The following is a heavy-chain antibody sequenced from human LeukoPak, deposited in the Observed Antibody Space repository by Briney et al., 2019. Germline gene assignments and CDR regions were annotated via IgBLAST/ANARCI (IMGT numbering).Heavy chain of an antibody. D-gene: IGHD3-3*01. CDR2: IIPIFGTA. V-gene: IGHV1-69*05. CDR3: ARSGDRETIYGAFDV. J-gene: IGHJ3*01. Sequence: SVKVSCKASGGTFSSYAISWVRQAPGQGLEWMGGIIPIFGTANYAQKFQGRVTITTDESTSTAYMELSSLRSEDTAVYYCARSGDRETIYGAFDVWGQGTMVTVSS. CDR1: GGTFSSYA.